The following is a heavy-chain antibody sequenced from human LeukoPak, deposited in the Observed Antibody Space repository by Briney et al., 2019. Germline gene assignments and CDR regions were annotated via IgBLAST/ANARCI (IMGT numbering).Heavy chain of an antibody. D-gene: IGHD6-19*01. V-gene: IGHV3-21*04. CDR2: ISRSSTSK. CDR1: GFTFSTYS. Sequence: GGSLRLSCAASGFTFSTYSMNWVRQAPGKGLEWVSSISRSSTSKYYVDSVKGRFTISRDNAKNSLYLHMNSLRAEDTAVYYCARDYPPPPVAGPYYFDYWGQGTLLTVSS. J-gene: IGHJ4*02. CDR3: ARDYPPPPVAGPYYFDY.